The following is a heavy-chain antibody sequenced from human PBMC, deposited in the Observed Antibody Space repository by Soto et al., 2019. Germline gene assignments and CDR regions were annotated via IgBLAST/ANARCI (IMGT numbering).Heavy chain of an antibody. CDR2: ISSSSSTI. CDR3: AKGSVTRVAGTDAFDI. J-gene: IGHJ3*02. Sequence: GGSLRLSCAASGFTFSSYSMNWVRQAPGKGLEWVSYISSSSSTIYYADSVKGRFTISRDNAKNTLYLQMNSLRAEDTAVYHCAKGSVTRVAGTDAFDIWGQGTMVTVSS. CDR1: GFTFSSYS. V-gene: IGHV3-48*01. D-gene: IGHD6-19*01.